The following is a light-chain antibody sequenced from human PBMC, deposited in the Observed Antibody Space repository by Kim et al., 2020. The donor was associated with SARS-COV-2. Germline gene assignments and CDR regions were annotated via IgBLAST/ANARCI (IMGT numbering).Light chain of an antibody. J-gene: IGLJ2*01. CDR1: TRYLAAGYY. CDR3: SSYTDSVV. CDR2: DVS. Sequence: PGQWITISCTATTRYLAAGYYVSWYQHVPGKAPKLMIYDVSVRPSGVSSRFSGSISGNTASLTISGLQAEDEADYYCSSYTDSVVFGGGTQLTVL. V-gene: IGLV2-14*03.